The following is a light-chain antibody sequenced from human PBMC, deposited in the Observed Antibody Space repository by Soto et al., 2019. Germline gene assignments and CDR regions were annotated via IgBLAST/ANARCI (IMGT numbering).Light chain of an antibody. J-gene: IGLJ1*01. CDR3: CSYTSSSSYV. CDR1: SSYVGGYTH. CDR2: DVN. V-gene: IGLV2-14*03. Sequence: QSALTQPASVSGSPGQSITISCTGTSSYVGGYTHVSWYQQHPGKAPKLMIYDVNNRPSGVSNRFSGSKSGNTASLTISGLQADDEADYYCCSYTSSSSYVFGTGTKVTVL.